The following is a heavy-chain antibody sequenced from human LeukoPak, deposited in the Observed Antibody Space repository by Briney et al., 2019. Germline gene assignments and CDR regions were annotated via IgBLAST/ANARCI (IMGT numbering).Heavy chain of an antibody. Sequence: PSETLSLTCTVSGGSISSYYWSWIRQPPGKGLEWIGYIYYSGSTNYNPSLKSRVTISVDTSKNQFSLKLSSVTAADRAVYYCAREGGAPGLFDYWGQGTLVTVSS. D-gene: IGHD3-16*01. CDR1: GGSISSYY. CDR3: AREGGAPGLFDY. V-gene: IGHV4-59*01. CDR2: IYYSGST. J-gene: IGHJ4*02.